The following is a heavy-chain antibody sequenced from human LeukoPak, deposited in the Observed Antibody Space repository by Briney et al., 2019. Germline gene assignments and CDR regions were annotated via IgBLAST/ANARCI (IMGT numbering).Heavy chain of an antibody. J-gene: IGHJ5*02. D-gene: IGHD3-10*01. V-gene: IGHV4-30-2*01. CDR3: ARVLLWFGESNWFDP. CDR1: GGSISSGGYS. Sequence: PSETLSLTCAVSGGSISSGGYSWSWIRQPPGKGLEWIGYIYHSGSTYYNPSLKRRVTISVDRSKNQFSLKLSSVPAADTAVYYCARVLLWFGESNWFDPWGQGTLVTVSS. CDR2: IYHSGST.